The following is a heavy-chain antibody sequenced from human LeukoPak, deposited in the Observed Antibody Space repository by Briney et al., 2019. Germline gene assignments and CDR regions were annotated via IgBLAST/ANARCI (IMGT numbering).Heavy chain of an antibody. D-gene: IGHD2-15*01. CDR2: INHSGST. J-gene: IGHJ4*02. V-gene: IGHV4-34*01. CDR3: ARGQTLGYCSGGSCRHATPSHFDY. CDR1: GGSFSGYY. Sequence: PSETLSLTCAVYGGSFSGYYWSWIRQPPGKGLEWIGEINHSGSTNYNPSLKSRVTISVGTSKNQFSLKLSSVTAADTAVYYCARGQTLGYCSGGSCRHATPSHFDYWGQGTLVTVSS.